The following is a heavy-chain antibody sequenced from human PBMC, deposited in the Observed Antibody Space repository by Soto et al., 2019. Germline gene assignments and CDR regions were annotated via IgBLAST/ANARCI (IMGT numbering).Heavy chain of an antibody. D-gene: IGHD2-2*01. CDR2: INGGNGYT. CDR3: AREYCSSTSCEYYFDF. Sequence: GSVKFSCKACGKTFTGYAIHWLRQAPGQRHEWMGWINGGNGYTKYSQKFQGRVTITRDTSASTAYMELTSLGSEDTAVYHCAREYCSSTSCEYYFDFWGQGTLVTVSS. J-gene: IGHJ4*02. CDR1: GKTFTGYA. V-gene: IGHV1-3*01.